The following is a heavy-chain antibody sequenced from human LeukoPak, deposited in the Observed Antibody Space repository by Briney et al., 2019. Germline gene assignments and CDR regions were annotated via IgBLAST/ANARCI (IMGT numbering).Heavy chain of an antibody. D-gene: IGHD3-22*01. V-gene: IGHV1-69*01. CDR2: IIPIFRTA. CDR3: ARALRYYSDSSGYAFDY. Sequence: SVKVSCKASGGTFRSFAISWVRQAPGQGLEWVGGIIPIFRTANYAQKFQGRVTITADESTSTAYMELSSLRSEDTAVYYCARALRYYSDSSGYAFDYWGQGTLVTVSS. J-gene: IGHJ4*02. CDR1: GGTFRSFA.